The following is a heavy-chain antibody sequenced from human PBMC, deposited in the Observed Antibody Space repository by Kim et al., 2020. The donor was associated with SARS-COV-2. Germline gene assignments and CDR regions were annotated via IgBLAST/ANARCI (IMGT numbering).Heavy chain of an antibody. CDR2: IYYSGST. V-gene: IGHV4-39*01. CDR1: GGSISSSSYY. J-gene: IGHJ2*01. CDR3: ARSPYEIRGGMAGAFDWYFDL. D-gene: IGHD3-10*01. Sequence: SETLSLTCTVSGGSISSSSYYWGWIRQPPGKGLEWIGSIYYSGSTYYNPSLKSRVTISVDTSKNQFSLKLSSVTAADTAVYYCARSPYEIRGGMAGAFDWYFDLWGRGTLVTVSS.